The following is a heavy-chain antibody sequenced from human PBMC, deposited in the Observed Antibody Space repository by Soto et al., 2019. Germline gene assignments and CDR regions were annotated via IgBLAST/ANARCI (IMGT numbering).Heavy chain of an antibody. CDR1: GGSISSYY. J-gene: IGHJ4*02. CDR2: IYYSGST. D-gene: IGHD1-1*01. Sequence: SETLSLTCTVSGGSISSYYWSWIRQPPGKGLEWIGYIYYSGSTNYNPSLKSRVTISVDTSKNQFSLKLSSVTAADTAVYYCARVVEMATTIDYWGQGTLVTVSS. V-gene: IGHV4-59*01. CDR3: ARVVEMATTIDY.